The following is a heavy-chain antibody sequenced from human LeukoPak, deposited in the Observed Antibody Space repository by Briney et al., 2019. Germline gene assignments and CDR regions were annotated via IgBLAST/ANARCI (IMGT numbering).Heavy chain of an antibody. Sequence: GGSLRLSCAASGFTFSSYEMNWVRQAPGKGLEWVSYISSSGSTIYYADSVKGRFTISRDNAKNSLYLQMNSLRAEDTPVYYCATQAGYLFDYWGQGTLVTVPS. CDR1: GFTFSSYE. D-gene: IGHD5-18*01. CDR3: ATQAGYLFDY. J-gene: IGHJ4*02. V-gene: IGHV3-48*03. CDR2: ISSSGSTI.